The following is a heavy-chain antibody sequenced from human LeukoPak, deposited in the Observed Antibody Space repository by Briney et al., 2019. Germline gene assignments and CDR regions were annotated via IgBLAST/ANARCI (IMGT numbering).Heavy chain of an antibody. CDR3: ARGHSNYYGSGSYRRAAAINWFDP. V-gene: IGHV4-39*07. J-gene: IGHJ5*02. D-gene: IGHD3-10*01. Sequence: SETLSLTCTVSGGSISSSSYYWGWIRQPPGKGLEWIGEINHSGSTNYNPSLKSRVTISVDTSRNQFSLKLSSVTAADTAVYYCARGHSNYYGSGSYRRAAAINWFDPWGQGTLVTVSS. CDR2: INHSGST. CDR1: GGSISSSSYY.